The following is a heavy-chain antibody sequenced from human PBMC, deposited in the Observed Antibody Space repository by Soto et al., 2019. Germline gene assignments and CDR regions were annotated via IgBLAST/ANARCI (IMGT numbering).Heavy chain of an antibody. Sequence: ASVKGSCKASGYMFTSDDINWVRQAAGQGLECLGRMNPNNGKTDYAQKFQGRLTMTRDTSISKVYMELSRLTSEDTAVYYCAKDFGGRYNWFDPWGQGTLVTVSS. CDR3: AKDFGGRYNWFDP. CDR1: GYMFTSDD. V-gene: IGHV1-8*01. CDR2: MNPNNGKT. J-gene: IGHJ5*02. D-gene: IGHD3-16*01.